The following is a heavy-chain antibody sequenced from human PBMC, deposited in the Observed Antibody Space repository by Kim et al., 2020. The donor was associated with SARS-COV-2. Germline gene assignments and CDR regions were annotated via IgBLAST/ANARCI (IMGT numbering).Heavy chain of an antibody. CDR3: ARSFSGTYNS. CDR1: GDSVSSNSVA. D-gene: IGHD2-15*01. CDR2: TYYRSKWYN. Sequence: SQTLSLTCAISGDSVSSNSVARNWIRQSPSRGLEWLGRTYYRSKWYNDYAVSVKSRITITPDTSKNQFSLQLSSVSPEDTAIYYCARSFSGTYNSWGQGTLVTVSS. J-gene: IGHJ4*02. V-gene: IGHV6-1*01.